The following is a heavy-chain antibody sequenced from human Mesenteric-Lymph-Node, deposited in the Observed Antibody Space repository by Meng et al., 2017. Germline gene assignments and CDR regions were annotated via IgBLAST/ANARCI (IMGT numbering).Heavy chain of an antibody. V-gene: IGHV4-39*01. J-gene: IGHJ5*02. CDR3: ARPIAAAGWFDP. CDR2: IYYSGRT. Sequence: QLQLQEPGPGLVKPSETLPLTCTFSGGPINSSSYYWGWIRQPPGKGLEWIGSIYYSGRTYYNPSLKSRVTISVDTSKNQFSLKLSSVTAADTAVYYCARPIAAAGWFDPWGQGTLVTVSS. CDR1: GGPINSSSYY. D-gene: IGHD6-13*01.